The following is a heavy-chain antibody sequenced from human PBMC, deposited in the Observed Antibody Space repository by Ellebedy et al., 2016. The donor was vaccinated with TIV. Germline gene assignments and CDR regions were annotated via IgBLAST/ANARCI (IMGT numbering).Heavy chain of an antibody. D-gene: IGHD3-16*01. CDR3: ARPSKVTVGGGFAFDT. Sequence: GESLKISXKAYGYNFKHYWIAWVRQMPGKGLECLGVIYPGDSTVRYSPSFQGHVTISADMSVTAAYLQWGSLKASDSAKYFCARPSKVTVGGGFAFDTWGQGTLVTVFS. V-gene: IGHV5-51*01. CDR2: IYPGDSTV. J-gene: IGHJ4*03. CDR1: GYNFKHYW.